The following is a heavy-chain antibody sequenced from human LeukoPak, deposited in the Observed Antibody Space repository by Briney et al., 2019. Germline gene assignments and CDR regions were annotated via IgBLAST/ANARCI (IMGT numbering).Heavy chain of an antibody. CDR1: GFTFSSYA. V-gene: IGHV3-66*01. D-gene: IGHD1-1*01. CDR3: TRGPGYSWNDADGGY. Sequence: GGSLRLSCAASGFTFSSYAMTWVRQAPGKGLEWLSVIYVGGNTFYADSVKGRFTISRDNSKNTLYLQMNSLRGDDTAVYYCTRGPGYSWNDADGGYWGQGTLVTVSS. CDR2: IYVGGNT. J-gene: IGHJ4*02.